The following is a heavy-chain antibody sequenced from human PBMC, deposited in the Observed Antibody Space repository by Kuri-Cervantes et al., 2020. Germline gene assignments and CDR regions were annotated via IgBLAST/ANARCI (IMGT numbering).Heavy chain of an antibody. CDR3: ARRVPAAIGYYYYYMDV. CDR2: INHSGNT. CDR1: GESFSVYY. D-gene: IGHD2-2*02. J-gene: IGHJ6*03. Sequence: GSLRLSCAVYGESFSVYYWSWVRQPPGKGLQWIGEINHSGNTNYNPSLKSRVTLSLDTSQNHFSLKLSSVTAADTAVYYCARRVPAAIGYYYYYMDVWGKGTTVTVSS. V-gene: IGHV4-34*01.